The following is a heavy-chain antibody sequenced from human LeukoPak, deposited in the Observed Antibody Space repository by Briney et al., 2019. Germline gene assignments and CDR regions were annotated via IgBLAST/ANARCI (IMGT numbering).Heavy chain of an antibody. J-gene: IGHJ3*02. CDR1: GFSGSSSNW. V-gene: IGHV4-4*02. D-gene: IGHD2-2*01. CDR3: ARQGCSGNTCCYAFDI. CDR2: ICHSGST. Sequence: SETLSLTCAVSGFSGSSSNWGSWVRQPPGKGLGWIGEICHSGSTNYNPSLKSRVTISVDKSKNQFSLKLSSVTAADTAVYYCARQGCSGNTCCYAFDIWGQGTMVTVSS.